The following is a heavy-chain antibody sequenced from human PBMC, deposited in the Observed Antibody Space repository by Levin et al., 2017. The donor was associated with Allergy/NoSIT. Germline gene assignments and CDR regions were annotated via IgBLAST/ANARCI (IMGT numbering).Heavy chain of an antibody. J-gene: IGHJ6*02. CDR2: IIPILGIA. Sequence: MAGGSLRLSCKASGGTFSSYTISWVRQAPGQGLEWMGRIIPILGIANYAQKFQGRVTITADKSTSTAYMELSSLRSEDTAVYYCARDFTIFGVVISITQVGMDVWGQGTTVTVSS. CDR1: GGTFSSYT. CDR3: ARDFTIFGVVISITQVGMDV. D-gene: IGHD3-3*01. V-gene: IGHV1-69*04.